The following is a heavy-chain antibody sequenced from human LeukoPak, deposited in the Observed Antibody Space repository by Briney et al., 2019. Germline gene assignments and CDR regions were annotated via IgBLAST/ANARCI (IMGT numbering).Heavy chain of an antibody. Sequence: ASVKGSCKASGYTFTSYAMHWVRQAPGQRLEWMGWINAGNGNTKYSQKFQGRVTITRDTSASTAYMELSSLRSEDTAVYYCARDGDSSGRGSDYWGQGTLVTVSS. CDR3: ARDGDSSGRGSDY. CDR1: GYTFTSYA. CDR2: INAGNGNT. V-gene: IGHV1-3*01. J-gene: IGHJ4*02. D-gene: IGHD6-19*01.